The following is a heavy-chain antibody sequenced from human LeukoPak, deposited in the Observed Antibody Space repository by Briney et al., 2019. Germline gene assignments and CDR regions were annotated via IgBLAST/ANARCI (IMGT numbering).Heavy chain of an antibody. CDR3: ARDSPIGGRNGYRIFDC. Sequence: PSETLSLTCTVSGGSISSYYWSWIRQPPGKGLEWIGSIYYSGSTNYNPSLKSRVTISVDTSKNQFSLKLSSVTAADTAVYFCARDSPIGGRNGYRIFDCWGQGTLVTVSS. V-gene: IGHV4-59*01. CDR2: IYYSGST. J-gene: IGHJ4*02. CDR1: GGSISSYY. D-gene: IGHD5-24*01.